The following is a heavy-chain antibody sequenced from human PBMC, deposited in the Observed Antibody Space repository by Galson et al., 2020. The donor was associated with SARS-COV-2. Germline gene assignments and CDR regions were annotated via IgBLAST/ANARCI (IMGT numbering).Heavy chain of an antibody. V-gene: IGHV5-51*01. CDR3: ARSMTSSSHDLWFAY. CDR1: GDSFTNKW. D-gene: IGHD6-13*01. Sequence: KIGESLKISCKGSGDSFTNKWVGWVRQVPGQGLEWVGAIYPDDSDTKYSPSFQGQVTISADKSINTAYLQWSSLKASDTAMYYCARSMTSSSHDLWFAYWGQGSLVTVSS. J-gene: IGHJ4*02. CDR2: IYPDDSDT.